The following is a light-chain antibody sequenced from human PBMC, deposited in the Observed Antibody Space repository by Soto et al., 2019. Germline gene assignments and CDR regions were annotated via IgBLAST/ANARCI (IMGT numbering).Light chain of an antibody. V-gene: IGKV3-20*01. J-gene: IGKJ1*01. CDR1: QSVISSY. Sequence: EIVLTQSPGTLYLSPGERATLSCRASQSVISSYLACYQQKPGQASRLLIYGASIRATRIPDRLSGSGSGKDFTLTISRLEPEDFAVYYCQQYGSSPATFGQGTKVEIK. CDR3: QQYGSSPAT. CDR2: GAS.